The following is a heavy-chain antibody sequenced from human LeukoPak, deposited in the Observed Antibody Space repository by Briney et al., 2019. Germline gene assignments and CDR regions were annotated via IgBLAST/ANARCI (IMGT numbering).Heavy chain of an antibody. V-gene: IGHV5-51*01. Sequence: GESLKISCKGSGYSFTSYWIGWVRQMPGKGLEWMGIIYPGDSDTRYSPSFQGQVTISADKTISTAYLQWSSLKASATAMYYCARLGSEAGTADGPDYWGQGTLVTVSS. D-gene: IGHD6-13*01. CDR1: GYSFTSYW. CDR2: IYPGDSDT. J-gene: IGHJ4*02. CDR3: ARLGSEAGTADGPDY.